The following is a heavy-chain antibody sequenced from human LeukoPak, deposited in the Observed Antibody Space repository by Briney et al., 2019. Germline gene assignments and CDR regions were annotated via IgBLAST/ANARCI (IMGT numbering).Heavy chain of an antibody. V-gene: IGHV3-21*01. CDR2: ISSRSSYI. J-gene: IGHJ6*03. CDR3: AREAYYYYMDV. CDR1: GFTFSSYS. Sequence: GGSLRLSCAASGFTFSSYSMNWVRQAPGKGLEWVSSISSRSSYIYYADSVKGRFTISRDSAKNSLYLQMNSLRAEDTAVYYCAREAYYYYMDVWGKGTTVTISS.